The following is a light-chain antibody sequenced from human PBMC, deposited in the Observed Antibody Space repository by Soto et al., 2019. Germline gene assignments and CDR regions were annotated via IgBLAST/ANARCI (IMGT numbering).Light chain of an antibody. CDR1: QSVSSY. V-gene: IGKV3-11*01. CDR3: QQRTNWPLT. J-gene: IGKJ4*01. CDR2: DAS. Sequence: EIVLTQSPATLSLSPGERATLSCRASQSVSSYLAWYQQKLGQAPRLLISDASNRATGIPARFSGSGSGTDFTLTISSLEPEDFAVYYCQQRTNWPLTFGGGTKVEIK.